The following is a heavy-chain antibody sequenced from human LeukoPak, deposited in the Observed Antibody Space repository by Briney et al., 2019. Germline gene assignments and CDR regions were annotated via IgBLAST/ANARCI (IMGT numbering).Heavy chain of an antibody. CDR1: GGSISSRSYY. CDR2: IFYSGTT. Sequence: SSETLSLTCTVSGGSISSRSYYWGWIRQPPGKGLEWIGSIFYSGTTYYNPSLKSRVTISVDTSKNQFSLKLSSVTAADTAIYYCAREIELKWFGESDYWGQGNLVTVSS. J-gene: IGHJ4*02. CDR3: AREIELKWFGESDY. D-gene: IGHD3-10*01. V-gene: IGHV4-39*07.